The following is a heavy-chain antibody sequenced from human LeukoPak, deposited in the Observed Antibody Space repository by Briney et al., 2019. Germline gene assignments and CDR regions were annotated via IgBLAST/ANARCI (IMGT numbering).Heavy chain of an antibody. CDR3: TKEGLGSGTFSAWFDL. V-gene: IGHV3-30*18. CDR1: VFTFTSYG. J-gene: IGHJ5*02. CDR2: ISYEGGTV. D-gene: IGHD3-10*01. Sequence: PGGSLRLSCTPSVFTFTSYGMHWVRPAPGKGVEWVAVISYEGGTVYYADSVKGRFTISRDNSKNTLYLQMNSLRVEDTAVYYCTKEGLGSGTFSAWFDLWRQGTLVGLSS.